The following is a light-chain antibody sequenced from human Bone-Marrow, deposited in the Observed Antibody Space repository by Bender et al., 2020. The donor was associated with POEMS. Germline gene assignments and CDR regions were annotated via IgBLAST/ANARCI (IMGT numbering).Light chain of an antibody. V-gene: IGLV1-44*01. CDR3: CSYTTSTSPMV. J-gene: IGLJ1*01. CDR2: TNN. Sequence: QSVLTQPPSVSGTPGQRVTISCSGSGSNIGGYPVNWYQQLPGTAPRLLIYTNNERPSGVSDRFSGSKSGNTASLTIFGLQAEDEADYYCCSYTTSTSPMVFGTGARVTVL. CDR1: GSNIGGYP.